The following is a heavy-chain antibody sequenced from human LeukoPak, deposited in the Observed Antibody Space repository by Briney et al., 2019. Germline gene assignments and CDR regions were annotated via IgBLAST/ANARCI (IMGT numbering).Heavy chain of an antibody. CDR3: ARDPGYGGNSFDY. Sequence: SVKVSCKASGGTFSSYAISWVRQAPGQGLEWMGGIIPIFGTANYAQKFQGRVTITADESTSTAYMELSSLRSEDTAVYYCARDPGYGGNSFDYWGQGTLVTVSS. CDR1: GGTFSSYA. D-gene: IGHD4-23*01. J-gene: IGHJ4*02. V-gene: IGHV1-69*13. CDR2: IIPIFGTA.